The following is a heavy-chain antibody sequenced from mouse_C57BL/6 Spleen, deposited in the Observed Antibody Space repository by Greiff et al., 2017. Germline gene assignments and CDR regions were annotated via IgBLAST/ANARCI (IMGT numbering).Heavy chain of an antibody. CDR2: IYPGDGDT. J-gene: IGHJ3*01. CDR3: ARGGLGAWFAY. Sequence: QVQLQQSGPELVKPGASVKISCKASGYAFSSSWMNWVKQRPGKGLEWIGRIYPGDGDTNYNGKFKGKATLTADKSSSTAYMQLSSLTSEDSAVYFCARGGLGAWFAYWGQGTLVTVSA. V-gene: IGHV1-82*01. CDR1: GYAFSSSW.